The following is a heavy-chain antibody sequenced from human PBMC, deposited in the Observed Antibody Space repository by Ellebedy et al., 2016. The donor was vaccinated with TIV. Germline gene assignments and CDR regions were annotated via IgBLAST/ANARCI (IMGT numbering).Heavy chain of an antibody. J-gene: IGHJ2*01. Sequence: GESLKISCAASGFTFSDHHMDWVRQAPGKGLEWVGFIRGKTYGGTTEYAGSVKGRFSISRDDSKNSVYLHMNSPKTEYTAVYYCARGNWYCDLWGRGTLVTVSA. V-gene: IGHV3-72*01. CDR2: IRGKTYGGTT. CDR1: GFTFSDHH. CDR3: ARGNWYCDL.